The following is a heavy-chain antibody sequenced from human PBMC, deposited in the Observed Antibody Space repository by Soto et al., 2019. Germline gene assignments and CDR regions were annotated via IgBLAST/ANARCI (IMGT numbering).Heavy chain of an antibody. CDR3: TRDAARDSSARRWFGT. J-gene: IGHJ5*02. CDR2: ISSNSTYI. D-gene: IGHD6-13*01. Sequence: RLSCAACGFRFRSSTMNLFRKNTGKGLEWVSTISSNSTYIYYTDALRGRFTISRDNAKNSLHLQMNSLRAEDTAVYYCTRDAARDSSARRWFGTWGPRPLGTVSS. CDR1: GFRFRSST. V-gene: IGHV3-21*01.